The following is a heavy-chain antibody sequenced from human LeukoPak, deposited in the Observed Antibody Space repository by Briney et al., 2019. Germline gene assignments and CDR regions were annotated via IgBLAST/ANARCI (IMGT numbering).Heavy chain of an antibody. CDR2: IYSGGST. J-gene: IGHJ4*02. CDR1: GFTVSSNY. V-gene: IGHV3-66*01. D-gene: IGHD3-10*01. CDR3: ASLSNSAPFDY. Sequence: GGSLRLSCAASGFTVSSNYMSWVRQAPGKGLEWVSVIYSGGSTYYADSVKGRFTISRDNSKNTLYLQMNSLRDEDTAVYYCASLSNSAPFDYWGQGTLVTVSS.